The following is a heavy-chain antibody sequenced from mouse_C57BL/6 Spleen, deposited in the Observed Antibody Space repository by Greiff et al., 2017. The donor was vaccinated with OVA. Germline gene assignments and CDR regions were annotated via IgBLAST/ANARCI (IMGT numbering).Heavy chain of an antibody. Sequence: VQLQQSGAELMKPGASVKLSCKATGYTFTGYWIEWVKQRPGHGLEWIGEILPGSGSTNYNAKFKGKATFTADTSSNTAYMQLSSLTTEDSAIYYCARRGYYYGSSYVPHYFDYWGQGTTLTVSS. CDR2: ILPGSGST. V-gene: IGHV1-9*01. CDR1: GYTFTGYW. J-gene: IGHJ2*01. D-gene: IGHD1-1*01. CDR3: ARRGYYYGSSYVPHYFDY.